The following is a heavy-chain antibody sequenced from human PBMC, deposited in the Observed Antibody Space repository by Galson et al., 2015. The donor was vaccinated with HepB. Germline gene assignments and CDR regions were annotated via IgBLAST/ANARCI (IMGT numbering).Heavy chain of an antibody. D-gene: IGHD4-11*01. CDR1: GFAFYVYG. Sequence: SLRLSCAASGFAFYVYGMHWVRQAPGKGLEWVAIIWSDGSKQYYADSVKGRFTISRDNSKNTLDLQMNSLRAEDTAVYYCARTLRVNGRPYGNDYFDSWGQGTLVTVSS. CDR3: ARTLRVNGRPYGNDYFDS. V-gene: IGHV3-33*01. CDR2: IWSDGSKQ. J-gene: IGHJ4*02.